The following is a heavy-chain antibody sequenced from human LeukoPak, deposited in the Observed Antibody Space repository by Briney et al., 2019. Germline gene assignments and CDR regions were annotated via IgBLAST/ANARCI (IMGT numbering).Heavy chain of an antibody. CDR3: ARSRGQLWFGELPYNWFDP. J-gene: IGHJ5*02. Sequence: ASVKVSCKASGYTFSGYYIHWVRQAPGQGLEWMGGIIPIFGTANYAQKFQGRVTITADESTSTAYMELSSLRSEDTAVYYCARSRGQLWFGELPYNWFDPWGQGTLVTVSS. CDR2: IIPIFGTA. D-gene: IGHD3-10*01. CDR1: GYTFSGYY. V-gene: IGHV1-69*13.